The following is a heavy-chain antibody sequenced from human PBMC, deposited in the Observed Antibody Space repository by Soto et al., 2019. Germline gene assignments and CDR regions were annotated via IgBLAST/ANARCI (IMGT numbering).Heavy chain of an antibody. Sequence: GGSLRLSCAASGFTFSNFAMTWVRQAPWRGLEWVSAIRSSDGRTNYADSVKGRFTISRDNSKNTLYLQMNSLRAEDTAVYFCAKDYLSSAWFGYGMDVWGQGTTVTVSS. CDR3: AKDYLSSAWFGYGMDV. CDR1: GFTFSNFA. CDR2: IRSSDGRT. D-gene: IGHD3-10*01. V-gene: IGHV3-23*01. J-gene: IGHJ6*02.